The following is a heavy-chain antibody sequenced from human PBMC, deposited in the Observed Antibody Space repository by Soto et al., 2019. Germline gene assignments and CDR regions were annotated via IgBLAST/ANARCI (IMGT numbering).Heavy chain of an antibody. CDR3: VRDGKYSSSFYYYYGMDV. V-gene: IGHV4-59*01. CDR1: GGSISSYY. Sequence: QVQLQESGPGLVKPSETLSLTCTVSGGSISSYYWSWIRQPPGQGLEWIGYISYSGSTNYNPSLKSRVTISVDTSKNQFSLQLSSVTAADTAVYYCVRDGKYSSSFYYYYGMDVWGQGTTVTVSS. D-gene: IGHD6-13*01. CDR2: ISYSGST. J-gene: IGHJ6*02.